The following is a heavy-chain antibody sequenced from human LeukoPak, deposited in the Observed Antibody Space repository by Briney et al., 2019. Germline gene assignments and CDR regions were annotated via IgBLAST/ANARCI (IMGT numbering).Heavy chain of an antibody. CDR2: IYYSGST. CDR3: ARSQRGGYYYYYMDV. Sequence: SETLSLTCTVSGGSISSSSYYWGWIPQPPGKGLKWIGSIYYSGSTCYNPSIKSRVTISVDTSKNQFSLKLSSVTAADTAVYYCARSQRGGYYYYYMDVWGKGTTVTVSS. J-gene: IGHJ6*03. D-gene: IGHD4-23*01. V-gene: IGHV4-39*07. CDR1: GGSISSSSYY.